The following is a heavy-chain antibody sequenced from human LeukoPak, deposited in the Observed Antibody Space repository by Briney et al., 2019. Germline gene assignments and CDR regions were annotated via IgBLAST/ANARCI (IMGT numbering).Heavy chain of an antibody. Sequence: GGSLRLSCAASGFTVSSNYMSWVRQAPGKGLEWVSVIYSGGSTDYADSVKGRFTISRDNSENTLHLQMNSLRAEDTAVYYCARIPKTTYFDYWGQGTLVTVSS. J-gene: IGHJ4*02. CDR3: ARIPKTTYFDY. CDR2: IYSGGST. CDR1: GFTVSSNY. V-gene: IGHV3-53*01. D-gene: IGHD4-17*01.